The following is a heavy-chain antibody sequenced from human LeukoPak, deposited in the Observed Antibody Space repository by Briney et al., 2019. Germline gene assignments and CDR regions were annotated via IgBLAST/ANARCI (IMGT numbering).Heavy chain of an antibody. CDR2: ISWNSGSI. Sequence: GGSLRLSRAASGFTFDDYAMHWVRQAPGKGLEWVSGISWNSGSIGYADSVKGRFTISRDNAKNSLYLQMNSLRAEDMALYYCAKGGVGYSSSVPYYFDYWGQGTLVTVSS. V-gene: IGHV3-9*03. CDR1: GFTFDDYA. D-gene: IGHD6-13*01. CDR3: AKGGVGYSSSVPYYFDY. J-gene: IGHJ4*02.